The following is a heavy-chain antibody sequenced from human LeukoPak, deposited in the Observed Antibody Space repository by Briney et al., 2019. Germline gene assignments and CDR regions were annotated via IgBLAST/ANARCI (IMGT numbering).Heavy chain of an antibody. V-gene: IGHV3-23*01. D-gene: IGHD3-10*01. CDR3: ARAPRFRLVGVPKGPFDP. Sequence: GGSLRLSCAASGFIFTNYAMSWVRQAPGKGLEWVSAISGSGSTIYYADSVKGRFTISRDNAKNSLYLQMNSLRAEDTAVYYCARAPRFRLVGVPKGPFDPWGQGTLVTVSS. J-gene: IGHJ5*02. CDR1: GFIFTNYA. CDR2: ISGSGSTI.